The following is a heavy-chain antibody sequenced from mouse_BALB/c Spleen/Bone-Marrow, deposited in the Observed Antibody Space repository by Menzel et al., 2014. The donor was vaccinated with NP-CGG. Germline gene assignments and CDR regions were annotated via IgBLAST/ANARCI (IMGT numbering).Heavy chain of an antibody. Sequence: DVMLVESGGGLVQPGGSLKLSCAASGFTFSRYGMSWVRQTPDKRLELVATINSNGGSTYYPDSVKGRFTISRDNAKNTLYLQMSSLKSEDTAMYYCARDGPYFFDYWGRGTTLTVSS. V-gene: IGHV5-6-3*01. CDR3: ARDGPYFFDY. CDR1: GFTFSRYG. CDR2: INSNGGST. J-gene: IGHJ2*01. D-gene: IGHD2-10*01.